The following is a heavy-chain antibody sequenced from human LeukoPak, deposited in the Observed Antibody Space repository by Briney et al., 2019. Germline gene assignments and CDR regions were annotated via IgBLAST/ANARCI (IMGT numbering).Heavy chain of an antibody. Sequence: GESLKISCKGSGYSFTSYWIGWVRQMPGKGLEWMGIIYPGDSDTRYSPSFQGQVTISADKSISTAYLQWSSPKASDTAMYYCARHPYCGGDCYRSWFDPWGQGTLVTVSS. CDR2: IYPGDSDT. D-gene: IGHD2-21*02. CDR3: ARHPYCGGDCYRSWFDP. J-gene: IGHJ5*02. CDR1: GYSFTSYW. V-gene: IGHV5-51*01.